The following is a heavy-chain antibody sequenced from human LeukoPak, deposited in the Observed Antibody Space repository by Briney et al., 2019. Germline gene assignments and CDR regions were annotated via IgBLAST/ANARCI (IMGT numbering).Heavy chain of an antibody. CDR2: INPNSGGT. CDR3: AREPRDYYGGNSWVFDY. D-gene: IGHD4-23*01. V-gene: IGHV1-2*02. Sequence: ASVKVSCKASGYTFTGYYMHWVRQAPGQGLEWMGWINPNSGGTNYAQKFQGRVTMTGDTSISTAYMELSKLRSDDTAVYYCAREPRDYYGGNSWVFDYWGQGTLVTVSP. J-gene: IGHJ4*02. CDR1: GYTFTGYY.